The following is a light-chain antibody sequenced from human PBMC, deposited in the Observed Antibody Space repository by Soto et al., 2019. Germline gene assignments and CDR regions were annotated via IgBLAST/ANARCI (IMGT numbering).Light chain of an antibody. J-gene: IGKJ4*01. CDR3: QQYNTLT. CDR2: GAS. V-gene: IGKV3-15*01. CDR1: QSVSSN. Sequence: EIVLTQSPSTLSVSLGERATLSCRASQSVSSNLAWYQQKPGQAPRLLIYGASTRATGIPSRFSGSGSGTEFTLTISSLQSEDFAVYYCQQYNTLTFGGGTKVEIK.